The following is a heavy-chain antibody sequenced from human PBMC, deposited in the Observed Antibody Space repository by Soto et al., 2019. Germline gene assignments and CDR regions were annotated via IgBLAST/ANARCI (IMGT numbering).Heavy chain of an antibody. CDR2: ISWNSGSI. CDR3: AKSIAAVYYYYYMDV. Sequence: PGGSLRLSCAASGFTFDDYAMHWVRQAPGKGLEWVSGISWNSGSIGYADSVKGRFTISRDNAKNSLYLQMNSLRAEDTALYYCAKSIAAVYYYYYMDVWGKGTTVTVSS. CDR1: GFTFDDYA. V-gene: IGHV3-9*01. J-gene: IGHJ6*03. D-gene: IGHD6-13*01.